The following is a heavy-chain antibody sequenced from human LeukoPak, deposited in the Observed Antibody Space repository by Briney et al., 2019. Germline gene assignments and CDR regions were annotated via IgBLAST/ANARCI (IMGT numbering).Heavy chain of an antibody. J-gene: IGHJ1*01. Sequence: GGSLRLSCAASGFTFSSYEMNWVRQAPGKGLEWVSYISNSGTAIYYADSVKGRFTISKDNAKSSLYLQMNSLRAEDTAVYYCARAGYSMDTEYFQHWGQGTLVTVSS. CDR1: GFTFSSYE. CDR3: ARAGYSMDTEYFQH. V-gene: IGHV3-48*03. D-gene: IGHD5-18*01. CDR2: ISNSGTAI.